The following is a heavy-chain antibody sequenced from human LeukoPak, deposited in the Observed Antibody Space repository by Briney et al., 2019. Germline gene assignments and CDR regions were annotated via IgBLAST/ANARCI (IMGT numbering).Heavy chain of an antibody. CDR3: ARVRSYYDFWSGYYTGELDY. J-gene: IGHJ4*02. V-gene: IGHV1-8*01. CDR1: GYTFTSYD. D-gene: IGHD3-3*01. Sequence: ASVKVSCKASGYTFTSYDINWVRQATGQVLGWMGWMNPNSGNTGYAQKFQGRVTMTRNTSISTAYMELSSLRSEDTAVYYCARVRSYYDFWSGYYTGELDYWGQGTLVTVSS. CDR2: MNPNSGNT.